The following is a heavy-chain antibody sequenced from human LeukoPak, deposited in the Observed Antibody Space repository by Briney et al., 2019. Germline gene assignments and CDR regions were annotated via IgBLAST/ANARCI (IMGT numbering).Heavy chain of an antibody. D-gene: IGHD6-6*01. Sequence: ASVKVSCKASGYIFTGQDMHWVRQAPGQGLEWMGWINPITGGTHYAQRFQGRVTMTRDTSISTAYMELRSLRSDDTAVYYCASYPRYSSSPPFDYWGQGTLVTVSS. CDR2: INPITGGT. CDR1: GYIFTGQD. CDR3: ASYPRYSSSPPFDY. V-gene: IGHV1-2*02. J-gene: IGHJ4*02.